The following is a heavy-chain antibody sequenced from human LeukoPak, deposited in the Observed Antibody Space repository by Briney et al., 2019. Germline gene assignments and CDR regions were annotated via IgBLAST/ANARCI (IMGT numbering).Heavy chain of an antibody. Sequence: PGGSLRLSCAASGFTFSSYAMSWVRQAPGKGLEWVSAIGGTDGTTFYADSVKGRFAISRDNSKNTLFLDMHTLRAEDTALYYCTKRVDGSGTYFDYWGQGTLVTVSS. J-gene: IGHJ4*02. CDR1: GFTFSSYA. CDR2: IGGTDGTT. D-gene: IGHD3-10*01. V-gene: IGHV3-23*01. CDR3: TKRVDGSGTYFDY.